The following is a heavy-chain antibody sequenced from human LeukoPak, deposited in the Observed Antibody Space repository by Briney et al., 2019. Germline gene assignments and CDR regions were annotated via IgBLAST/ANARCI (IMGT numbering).Heavy chain of an antibody. V-gene: IGHV1-69*01. CDR2: IIPIFGTA. CDR1: GGTFSSYA. CDR3: ARDLGYSSGWPRNYYYGMDV. D-gene: IGHD6-19*01. Sequence: GASVKVSCKASGGTFSSYAISWVRQAPGQGLEWMGGIIPIFGTANYAQKFQGRVTITADESTSTAYMELSSLRSEDTAVYYCARDLGYSSGWPRNYYYGMDVWGQGTTVTVSS. J-gene: IGHJ6*02.